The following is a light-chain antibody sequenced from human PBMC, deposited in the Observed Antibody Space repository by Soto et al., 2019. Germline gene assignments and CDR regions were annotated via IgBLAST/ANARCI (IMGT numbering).Light chain of an antibody. Sequence: EIVLTQCPASLSLSPGERATLSCRASQSVSSYLAWYQQKPGQAPRLLIYDASNRATGIPARFSGSGSGTDFTLTISSLEKEDCAVYHCQQYDKWTRTFGQGTKVDIK. J-gene: IGKJ1*01. CDR3: QQYDKWTRT. V-gene: IGKV3-11*01. CDR2: DAS. CDR1: QSVSSY.